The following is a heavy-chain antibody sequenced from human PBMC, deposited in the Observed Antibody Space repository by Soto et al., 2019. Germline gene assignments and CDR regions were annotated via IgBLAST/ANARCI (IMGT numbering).Heavy chain of an antibody. V-gene: IGHV4-30-4*01. CDR2: IYYSGTT. CDR3: ARGNGYDYWFDR. CDR1: GGSISSGDYY. D-gene: IGHD5-12*01. Sequence: QVQLQESGPGLVKPSQTLSLTCTVSGGSISSGDYYWSWIRQPPGKGLEWIGYIYYSGTTYYNPSLKSRVNLSVDASKNQFSLKLSSVTAADTAVDYCARGNGYDYWFDRWGQGTLVTVAS. J-gene: IGHJ5*02.